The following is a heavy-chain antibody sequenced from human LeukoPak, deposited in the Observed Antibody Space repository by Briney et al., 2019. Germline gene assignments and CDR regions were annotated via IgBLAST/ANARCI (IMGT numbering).Heavy chain of an antibody. V-gene: IGHV4-59*01. J-gene: IGHJ4*02. CDR3: ARGPSSGQYVSPLDY. D-gene: IGHD6-25*01. CDR2: LYYSGTA. Sequence: SETLSLTCTVSGDSISSFSWSWIRQSPGKRLEWIGFLYYSGTANYNPSLRSRVTISSDTSKNQFSLKLSSLTAADTAMYYCARGPSSGQYVSPLDYWGQGTLVTVSS. CDR1: GDSISSFS.